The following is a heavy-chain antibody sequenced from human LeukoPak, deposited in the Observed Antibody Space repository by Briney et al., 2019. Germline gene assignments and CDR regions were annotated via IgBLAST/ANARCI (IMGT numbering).Heavy chain of an antibody. D-gene: IGHD3-3*01. V-gene: IGHV3-23*01. Sequence: GGSLRLSCAASGFTFSNYAMSWVRQAPGKGLEWVSNIISSGGTTDYADSVKGRFTISRDNSKNTLYLQMNNLRGEDTAVYYCAKDRDFWSGYYPIFDYWGQDTLLTVSS. CDR1: GFTFSNYA. J-gene: IGHJ4*02. CDR3: AKDRDFWSGYYPIFDY. CDR2: IISSGGTT.